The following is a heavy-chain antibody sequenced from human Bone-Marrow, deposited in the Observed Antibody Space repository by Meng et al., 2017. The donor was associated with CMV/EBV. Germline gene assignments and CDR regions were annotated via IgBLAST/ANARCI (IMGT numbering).Heavy chain of an antibody. CDR3: ARRIAAAGTAYYYYGMDV. Sequence: GGSLRLSCAASGFTFSSYGMHWVRQAPGKGLEWVAFIRYDGRNKYYADSVKGRFTISRDNSKNTLYLQMNSLRAEDTAVYYCARRIAAAGTAYYYYGMDVWGQGTTVTVSS. J-gene: IGHJ6*02. CDR1: GFTFSSYG. D-gene: IGHD6-13*01. CDR2: IRYDGRNK. V-gene: IGHV3-30*02.